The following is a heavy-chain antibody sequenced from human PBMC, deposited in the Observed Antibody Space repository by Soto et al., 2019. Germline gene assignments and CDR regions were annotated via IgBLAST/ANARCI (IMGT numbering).Heavy chain of an antibody. J-gene: IGHJ6*02. CDR3: AGHPVSCDYAGFVV. CDR2: IYLGDSDT. V-gene: IGHV5-51*01. D-gene: IGHD4-17*01. Sequence: GASLKISCKGSGYSFTTYWIGWVRQMPGKGLEWMGIIYLGDSDTRYSPSFQGQVTVSADKSISTAFLQWSSLKASDTAMYYCAGHPVSCDYAGFVVWGQGTTVNVSS. CDR1: GYSFTTYW.